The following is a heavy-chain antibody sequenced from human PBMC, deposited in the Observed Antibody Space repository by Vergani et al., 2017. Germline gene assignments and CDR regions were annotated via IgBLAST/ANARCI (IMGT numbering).Heavy chain of an antibody. V-gene: IGHV3-23*01. D-gene: IGHD3-16*01. J-gene: IGHJ2*01. CDR3: VKDNDYDADGPFDL. CDR2: ISSDGGST. CDR1: GFTFSTYA. Sequence: EVQLLESGGGLVQPGGSLRLSCAASGFTFSTYAMTWVPQAPGKGLEWVSTISSDGGSTYYADSVKGRFTISRDNAKKAVFLQMNNLRHEDTALYFCVKDNDYDADGPFDLWGRGTLVTVSS.